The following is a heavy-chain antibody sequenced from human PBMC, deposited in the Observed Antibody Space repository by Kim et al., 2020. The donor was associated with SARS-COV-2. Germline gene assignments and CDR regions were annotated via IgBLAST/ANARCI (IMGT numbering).Heavy chain of an antibody. Sequence: GGSLRLSCAASGFTFSSYSMNWVRQAPGKGLEWVSSSSSISSYIYYADSVKGRLTISRDNAKNSLYLQMNSLRAEDTAVYYFAFREGDSSSWGYYGMDVWGQGTTVTVSS. V-gene: IGHV3-21*01. D-gene: IGHD6-13*01. J-gene: IGHJ6*02. CDR1: GFTFSSYS. CDR2: SSSISSYI. CDR3: AFREGDSSSWGYYGMDV.